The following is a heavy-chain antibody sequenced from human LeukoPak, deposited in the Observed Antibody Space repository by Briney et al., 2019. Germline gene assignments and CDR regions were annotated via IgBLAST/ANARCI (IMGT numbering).Heavy chain of an antibody. Sequence: SETLSLTCTVSGASISIGFYYWSWIRQHPGKGLEWIGYIYYSGSTYYNPSPKSRVTMSVDTSKNQFSLKLSSVTAADTAVYYCARGPYRNSFDYWGQGTLVTVSS. CDR3: ARGPYRNSFDY. V-gene: IGHV4-31*03. J-gene: IGHJ4*02. CDR2: IYYSGST. CDR1: GASISIGFYY. D-gene: IGHD4-11*01.